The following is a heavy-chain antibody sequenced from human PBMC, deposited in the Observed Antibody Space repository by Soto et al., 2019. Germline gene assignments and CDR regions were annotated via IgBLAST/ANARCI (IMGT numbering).Heavy chain of an antibody. V-gene: IGHV3-15*01. J-gene: IGHJ6*02. D-gene: IGHD2-8*01. CDR2: IKSKTDGGTT. Sequence: EVQLVESGGGLVKPGGSLRLSCAASGFTFSNAWMSWVRQAPGKGLEWVGRIKSKTDGGTTDYAAPVKGRFTISRDDSKNTLYLQMTSLKTEDTAVYYCTTTSQYEYYYGMDVWGQGTTVTVSS. CDR1: GFTFSNAW. CDR3: TTTSQYEYYYGMDV.